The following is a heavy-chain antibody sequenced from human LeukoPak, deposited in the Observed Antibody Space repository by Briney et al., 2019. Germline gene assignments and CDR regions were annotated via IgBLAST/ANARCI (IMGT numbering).Heavy chain of an antibody. V-gene: IGHV4-59*08. J-gene: IGHJ3*02. D-gene: IGHD3-10*01. Sequence: SETLSLTCTVSGGSISSYYWSWIRQPPGKGLEWIGYIYYSGSTNYNPSLKSRVTISVDTSKNQFSLKLSSVTAADTAVYYCAGTYYYGPGSYQGAFDIWGQGTMVTVSS. CDR2: IYYSGST. CDR3: AGTYYYGPGSYQGAFDI. CDR1: GGSISSYY.